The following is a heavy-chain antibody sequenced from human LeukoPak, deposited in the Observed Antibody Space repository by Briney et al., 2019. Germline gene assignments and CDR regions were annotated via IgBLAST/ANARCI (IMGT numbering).Heavy chain of an antibody. J-gene: IGHJ4*02. CDR3: ARHRGGSGSYYNVFVY. V-gene: IGHV5-51*01. D-gene: IGHD3-10*01. CDR1: GYGFTSYW. CDR2: IYPGDSDT. Sequence: GESLKISCKGSGYGFTSYWIGWVRQMPGKGLECMGIIYPGDSDTRYSPSFQGQVTISADKSISTAYLQWSSLKASDTAMYYCARHRGGSGSYYNVFVYWGQGTLVTVSS.